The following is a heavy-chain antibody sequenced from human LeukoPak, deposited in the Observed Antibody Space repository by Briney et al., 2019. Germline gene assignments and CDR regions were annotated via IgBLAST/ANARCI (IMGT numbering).Heavy chain of an antibody. Sequence: ASVKVSCKASRYTFTGYYMHWVRQAPGQGLEWMGRLNPNSGGTNYAQKFRGRVTITRDTSISTAYRELSRLRSHDTAVFHCGRVFTSFGVVPAEDPWGQGTLVTVSS. D-gene: IGHD3-3*01. CDR3: GRVFTSFGVVPAEDP. CDR1: RYTFTGYY. V-gene: IGHV1-2*06. CDR2: LNPNSGGT. J-gene: IGHJ5*02.